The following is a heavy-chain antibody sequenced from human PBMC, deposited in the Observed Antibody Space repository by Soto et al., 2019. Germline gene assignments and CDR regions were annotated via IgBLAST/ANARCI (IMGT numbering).Heavy chain of an antibody. J-gene: IGHJ3*02. CDR3: GGDSSGYFYPDVFDI. CDR2: ISSSSSTI. D-gene: IGHD3-22*01. V-gene: IGHV3-48*02. CDR1: GFTFSRYS. Sequence: EVQLVESGGGLVQPGGSLRLSCAASGFTFSRYSMNWVRQAPGKGLEGVSYISSSSSTIYYADSVKGRFTISRDNAKNSLYLQMNSLRDEDTAVYYCGGDSSGYFYPDVFDIWGQGTMVTVSS.